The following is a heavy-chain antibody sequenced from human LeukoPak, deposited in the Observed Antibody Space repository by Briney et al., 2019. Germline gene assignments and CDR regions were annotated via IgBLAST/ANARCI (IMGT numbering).Heavy chain of an antibody. CDR2: IIPIFGTA. CDR3: ASGRDIVVVPAAHTYGMDV. D-gene: IGHD2-2*01. CDR1: GYTFTSYG. V-gene: IGHV1-69*13. J-gene: IGHJ6*02. Sequence: ASVKVSCKASGYTFTSYGISWVRQAPGQGLEWMGGIIPIFGTANYAQKFQGRVTITADESTSTAYMELSRLRSDDTAVYYCASGRDIVVVPAAHTYGMDVWGQGTTVTVSS.